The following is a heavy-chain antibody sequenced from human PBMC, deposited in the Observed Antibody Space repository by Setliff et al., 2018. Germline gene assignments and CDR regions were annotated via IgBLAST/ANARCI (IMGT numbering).Heavy chain of an antibody. D-gene: IGHD5-12*01. J-gene: IGHJ3*02. CDR1: GGSISDYY. CDR3: ARDRPDHYDGAFDI. CDR2: IYPSGST. Sequence: SETLSLTCTVSGGSISDYYWSWVWQPAGKGLEWIGRIYPSGSTNYNPSLKSRVTISLDGSKNQFSLELSSVTAADTAVYYCARDRPDHYDGAFDIWGQGTMVTVSS. V-gene: IGHV4-4*07.